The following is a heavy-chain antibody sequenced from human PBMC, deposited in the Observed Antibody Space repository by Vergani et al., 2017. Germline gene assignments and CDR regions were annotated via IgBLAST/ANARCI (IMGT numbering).Heavy chain of an antibody. CDR3: ARGDYGILTGYRY. D-gene: IGHD3-9*01. CDR1: GYTFSNYY. J-gene: IGHJ4*02. V-gene: IGHV1-2*02. CDR2: INPNSGGT. Sequence: QVQVVQSGAEVKKSGASVKVSCKTFGYTFSNYYMHLVRPAPGQGLEWMGWINPNSGGTNYAQKFQGRVTMTRDTSTSTVYMELSSLRSEDTAIYYCARGDYGILTGYRYWGQGTLVTVSA.